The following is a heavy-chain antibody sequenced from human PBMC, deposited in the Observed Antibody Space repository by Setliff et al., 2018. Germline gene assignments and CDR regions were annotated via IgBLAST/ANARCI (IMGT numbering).Heavy chain of an antibody. CDR3: ARGIEPLLPVPDY. D-gene: IGHD3-10*01. J-gene: IGHJ4*02. V-gene: IGHV1-18*01. CDR2: ISIDDDKT. Sequence: ASVKVSCKASGYTFISYDISWVRQAPGQGLEWMGWISIDDDKTKYAQKFQGRVTMTADTSTSTAYMELRSLRSEDTAVYYCARGIEPLLPVPDYWGQGTLVTVSS. CDR1: GYTFISYD.